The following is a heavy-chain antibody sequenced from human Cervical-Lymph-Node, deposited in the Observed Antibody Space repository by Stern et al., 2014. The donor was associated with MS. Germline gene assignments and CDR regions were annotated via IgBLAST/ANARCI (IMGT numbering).Heavy chain of an antibody. CDR1: GFNLSDYY. CDR2: ISDGGNTI. D-gene: IGHD5-12*01. V-gene: IGHV3-11*01. J-gene: IGHJ4*02. CDR3: GVDIVATIIRPY. Sequence: VQLVQSGGGLVKPGGSLRLSCAASGFNLSDYYMNWIRQAPGKGLEWVSCISDGGNTIYYADSVRGRFTISRDKAKNSLYLQMNNLRAEDTAVYYCGVDIVATIIRPYWGQGTLVTVSS.